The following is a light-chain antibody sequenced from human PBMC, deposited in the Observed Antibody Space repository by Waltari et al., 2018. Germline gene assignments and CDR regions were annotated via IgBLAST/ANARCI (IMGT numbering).Light chain of an antibody. CDR3: QQRSNWPPWT. V-gene: IGKV3-11*01. CDR1: QSVSSY. CDR2: EAS. Sequence: EIVLTQSPATLSLSPGERATLPCRASQSVSSYLAWYQQKPGQAPRILIYEASNRATGIPARFSGSGYGTDFTLTISSLEPEDFAVYYCQQRSNWPPWTFGQGTKVEIK. J-gene: IGKJ1*01.